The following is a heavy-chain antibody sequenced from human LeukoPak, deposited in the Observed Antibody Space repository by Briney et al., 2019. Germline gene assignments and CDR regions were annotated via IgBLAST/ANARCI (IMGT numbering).Heavy chain of an antibody. V-gene: IGHV1-2*06. J-gene: IGHJ4*02. D-gene: IGHD6-19*01. CDR2: INPNSGGT. Sequence: ASVKVSCKASGGTFSSYAISWVRQAPGQGLEWMGRINPNSGGTNYAQKFQGRVTMTRDTSISTAYMELSRLRSDDTAVYYCARSVAVENYWGQGTLVTVSS. CDR3: ARSVAVENY. CDR1: GGTFSSYA.